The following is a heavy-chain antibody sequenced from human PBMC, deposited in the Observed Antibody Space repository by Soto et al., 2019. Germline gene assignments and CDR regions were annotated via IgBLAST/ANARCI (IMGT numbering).Heavy chain of an antibody. Sequence: ASVKVSCKASGYTFTSYGISWVRQAPGQGLEWMGWISAYNGNTNYAQKLQGRVAMTTDTSTSTAYMELRSLRSDDTAVYYCARAQHPNDAFDIWGQGTMVTVSS. CDR2: ISAYNGNT. CDR3: ARAQHPNDAFDI. J-gene: IGHJ3*02. CDR1: GYTFTSYG. V-gene: IGHV1-18*01.